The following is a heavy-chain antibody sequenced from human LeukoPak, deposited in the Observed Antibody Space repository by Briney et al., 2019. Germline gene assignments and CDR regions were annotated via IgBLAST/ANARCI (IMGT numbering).Heavy chain of an antibody. D-gene: IGHD5-12*01. V-gene: IGHV4-30-4*07. J-gene: IGHJ4*02. CDR3: ARAPRRLQSGYSGYEGNYFDY. Sequence: PSETLSLTCAVSGGSISSGDYSWSWIRQPPGKGLEWIAYIYDSGSTNYNPSLKSRVTITVDTSKNQFSLKLSSMTAADTAVYYCARAPRRLQSGYSGYEGNYFDYWGQGTLVTVSS. CDR1: GGSISSGDYS. CDR2: IYDSGST.